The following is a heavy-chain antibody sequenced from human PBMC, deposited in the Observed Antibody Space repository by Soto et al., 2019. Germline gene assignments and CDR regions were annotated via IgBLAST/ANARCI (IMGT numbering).Heavy chain of an antibody. V-gene: IGHV3-30-3*01. J-gene: IGHJ4*02. CDR1: GFTFRTYA. D-gene: IGHD5-12*01. CDR2: ISYDGSNK. CDR3: ARAAATKTTIYYFDN. Sequence: QVQLLESGGGVVQPGGSLRLSCAASGFTFRTYAMYWARQAPGKGLEWVAVISYDGSNKYYADSVKGRFTISRDDSKNTLYVQMNSLRAEDTAVYYCARAAATKTTIYYFDNWGQGTLVTVSS.